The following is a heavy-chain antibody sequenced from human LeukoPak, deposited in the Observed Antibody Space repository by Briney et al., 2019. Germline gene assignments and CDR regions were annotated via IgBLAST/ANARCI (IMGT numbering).Heavy chain of an antibody. CDR3: ARHREGYDSSGYSDY. V-gene: IGHV4-39*01. CDR1: GGSISSSSYY. Sequence: SETLSLTCTVPGGSISSSSYYWGWIRQPPGKGLEWIGSIYYSGSTYYNPSLKSRVTISVDTSKNQFSLKLSSVTAADTAVYYCARHREGYDSSGYSDYWGQGTLVTVSS. J-gene: IGHJ4*02. D-gene: IGHD3-22*01. CDR2: IYYSGST.